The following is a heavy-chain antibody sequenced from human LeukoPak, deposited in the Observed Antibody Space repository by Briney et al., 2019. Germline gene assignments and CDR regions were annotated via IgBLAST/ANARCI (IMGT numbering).Heavy chain of an antibody. Sequence: SSDTLSLTCTVSGGSISSSDYYWGWIRQPPGKGLEWIGIVYYGGSTHYNPSHKGRVTLSVDTSKNQFSLKLTSVTAADTAVYYCARRISTYDSSGYSTGDAFDFWGQGILVTVSS. CDR1: GGSISSSDYY. CDR2: VYYGGST. D-gene: IGHD3-22*01. CDR3: ARRISTYDSSGYSTGDAFDF. V-gene: IGHV4-39*01. J-gene: IGHJ4*02.